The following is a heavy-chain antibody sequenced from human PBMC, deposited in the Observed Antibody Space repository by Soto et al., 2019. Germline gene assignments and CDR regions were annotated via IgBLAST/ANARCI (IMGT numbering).Heavy chain of an antibody. J-gene: IGHJ3*02. CDR2: IYHSGST. CDR1: GGSISSGGYS. V-gene: IGHV4-30-2*01. Sequence: SETLSLTCAVYGGSISSGGYSWSWIRQPPGKGLEWIGYIYHSGSTYYNPSLKGRVTISVDRSKNQFSLKLSSVTAADTAVYYCARGLAHVVVTSTFDIWGQGTMVTVSS. CDR3: ARGLAHVVVTSTFDI. D-gene: IGHD2-21*02.